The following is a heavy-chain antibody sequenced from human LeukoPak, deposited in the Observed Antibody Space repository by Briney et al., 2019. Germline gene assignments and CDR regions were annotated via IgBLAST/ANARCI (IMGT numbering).Heavy chain of an antibody. Sequence: SETLSLTCGGYGGSFSGYYWNWIRQPPGKGLEWIGEINHSGSTNYNPSLKSRVTISVDTSKNQFSLKLSSVTAADTAVYYRARDSWDYWGQGTLVTVSS. J-gene: IGHJ4*02. CDR1: GGSFSGYY. CDR3: ARDSWDY. V-gene: IGHV4-34*01. D-gene: IGHD2-15*01. CDR2: INHSGST.